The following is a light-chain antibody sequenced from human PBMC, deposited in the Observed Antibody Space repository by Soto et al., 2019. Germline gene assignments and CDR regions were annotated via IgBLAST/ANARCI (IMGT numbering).Light chain of an antibody. CDR3: QQYHTDWT. J-gene: IGKJ1*01. CDR1: ESIDNW. V-gene: IGKV1-5*01. CDR2: AAS. Sequence: DIQVTQSPSTLSASVRDAVTITCRASESIDNWLAWYQQKPGKAPKLLIFAASTLVRGVPSKFSGRGSGTQFTLTISSLQADDFATYYCQQYHTDWTFGQGTKVDNK.